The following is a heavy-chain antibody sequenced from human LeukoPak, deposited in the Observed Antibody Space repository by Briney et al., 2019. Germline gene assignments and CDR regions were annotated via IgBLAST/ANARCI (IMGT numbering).Heavy chain of an antibody. V-gene: IGHV3-30*18. J-gene: IGHJ4*02. Sequence: PGGSLRLSCAASGFTFSNAWMSWVRQAPGKGLEWVAVISYDGSNKYYADSVKGRFTISRDNSKNTLYLQMNSLRAEDTAVYYCAKGGNYFDYWGQGTLVTVSS. CDR3: AKGGNYFDY. CDR2: ISYDGSNK. CDR1: GFTFSNAW. D-gene: IGHD1-26*01.